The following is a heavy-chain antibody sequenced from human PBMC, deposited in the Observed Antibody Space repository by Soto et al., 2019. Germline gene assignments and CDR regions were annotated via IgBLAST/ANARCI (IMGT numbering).Heavy chain of an antibody. CDR2: MNPNSGNT. J-gene: IGHJ6*02. D-gene: IGHD4-17*01. V-gene: IGHV1-8*01. CDR1: GYTFISYD. Sequence: ASVKVSCKASGYTFISYDIDWVRQATGQGLEWMGWMNPNSGNTGYAQKFQGRVTMTRNTSISTAYMELSSLRSEDTAVYYCASAVTTKPYYYYGMDVWGQGTLVTVSS. CDR3: ASAVTTKPYYYYGMDV.